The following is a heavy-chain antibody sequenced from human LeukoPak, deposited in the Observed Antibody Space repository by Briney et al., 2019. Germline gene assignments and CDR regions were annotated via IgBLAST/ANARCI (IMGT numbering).Heavy chain of an antibody. CDR3: ATRAAGY. V-gene: IGHV3-15*01. Sequence: PGRSLRLSCAASGFTLTNAWMSWVRQAAGQGLEWVGRIKSKTDGGTTDYAAPVKGRFIISRDDSKNTLYLQMNSLKTEDTAVYYCATRAAGYWGQGTLVTVSS. CDR1: GFTLTNAW. D-gene: IGHD6-25*01. CDR2: IKSKTDGGTT. J-gene: IGHJ4*02.